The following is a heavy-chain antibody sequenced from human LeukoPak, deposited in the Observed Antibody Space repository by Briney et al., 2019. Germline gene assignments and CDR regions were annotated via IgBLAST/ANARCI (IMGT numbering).Heavy chain of an antibody. CDR3: ARSFSSGWSDY. CDR1: GFAFSSHA. V-gene: IGHV3-53*01. CDR2: IYSGGDA. J-gene: IGHJ4*02. Sequence: GGSLRLSCVASGFAFSSHAMTWVRQAPGKGLEWVSVIYSGGDAYYADSVKGRFTISRDNSKNTLHLEMNNLRVEDTAVYYCARSFSSGWSDYWGQGTLVAVAS. D-gene: IGHD6-19*01.